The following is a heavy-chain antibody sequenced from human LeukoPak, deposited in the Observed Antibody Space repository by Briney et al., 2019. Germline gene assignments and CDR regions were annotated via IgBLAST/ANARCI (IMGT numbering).Heavy chain of an antibody. J-gene: IGHJ3*02. CDR3: ASGFMGYDRSGYYDDAFDI. V-gene: IGHV1-2*02. D-gene: IGHD3-22*01. CDR1: GYTFTGYY. CDR2: INPNSGGT. Sequence: ASVKVSCKASGYTFTGYYMHWVRQAPGQGLEWMGWINPNSGGTNYAQKFQGRVAMTRHTSISTAYMELSRLRSDDTAVYFCASGFMGYDRSGYYDDAFDIWGQGTMVTVSS.